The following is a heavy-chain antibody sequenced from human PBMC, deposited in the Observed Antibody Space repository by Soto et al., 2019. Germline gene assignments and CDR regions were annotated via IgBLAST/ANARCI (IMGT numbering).Heavy chain of an antibody. CDR1: GFTFSSYS. Sequence: ESGGGLVKPGGSLRLSCAASGFTFSSYSMNWVRQAPGKGLEWVSSISSSSSYIYYADSVKGRFTISRDNAKNSLYLQMNSLRAEDTAVYYCARDGIVVVPAASYYYYGMDVWGQGTTVTVSS. CDR2: ISSSSSYI. V-gene: IGHV3-21*01. CDR3: ARDGIVVVPAASYYYYGMDV. D-gene: IGHD2-2*01. J-gene: IGHJ6*02.